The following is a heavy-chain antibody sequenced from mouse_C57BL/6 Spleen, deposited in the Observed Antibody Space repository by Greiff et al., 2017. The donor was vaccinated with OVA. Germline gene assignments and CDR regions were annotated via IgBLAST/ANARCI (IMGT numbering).Heavy chain of an antibody. Sequence: EVQLQQSGPELVKPGASVKMSCKASGYTFTDYNMHWVKQSHGKSLEWIGYINPNNGGTSYNQKFKGKATLTVNKSSSTAYMELRSLTSEDSAVYYCARDTTVVAPFAYWGQGTLVTVSA. J-gene: IGHJ3*01. V-gene: IGHV1-22*01. CDR1: GYTFTDYN. CDR3: ARDTTVVAPFAY. D-gene: IGHD1-1*01. CDR2: INPNNGGT.